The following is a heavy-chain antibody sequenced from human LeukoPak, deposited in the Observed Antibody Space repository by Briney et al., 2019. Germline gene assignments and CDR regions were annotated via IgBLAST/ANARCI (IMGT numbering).Heavy chain of an antibody. J-gene: IGHJ4*02. CDR2: MKEDGSEK. CDR3: ARLNRGYCYGPTCYTESGAGH. V-gene: IGHV3-7*01. CDR1: GFTFSTYW. D-gene: IGHD5-18*01. Sequence: PGGSLRLSCATSGFTFSTYWMSWVRQAPGKGLEWVADMKEDGSEKFYVDSVKGRFTISRDDAKNSLYLQMNSLRAEDTALYYCARLNRGYCYGPTCYTESGAGHWGQGTQVTVSS.